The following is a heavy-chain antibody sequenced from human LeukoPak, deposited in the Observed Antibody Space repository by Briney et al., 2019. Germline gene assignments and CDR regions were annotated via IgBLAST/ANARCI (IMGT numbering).Heavy chain of an antibody. D-gene: IGHD3-9*01. Sequence: GGSLRLSCAASGFTFSSYGMSWVRHTPGEGLEWVSSLRGSGGSTYYADSVKGRFTISRAHSKNPLYLQMNNLRAEDTAVYYCAKDASFETRGRRYYYYYMDVWGKGTTVTISS. CDR2: LRGSGGST. CDR1: GFTFSSYG. CDR3: AKDASFETRGRRYYYYYMDV. V-gene: IGHV3-23*01. J-gene: IGHJ6*03.